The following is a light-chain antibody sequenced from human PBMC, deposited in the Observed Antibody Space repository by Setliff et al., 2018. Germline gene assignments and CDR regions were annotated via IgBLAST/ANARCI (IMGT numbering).Light chain of an antibody. CDR1: SSDIGDSYNY. CDR2: DVT. V-gene: IGLV2-14*03. J-gene: IGLJ2*01. CDR3: SSYRSSSTLVV. Sequence: QSALTQPASVSGSPGQSITISCIGTSSDIGDSYNYVSWYQHYSGKAPKLMIFDVTNRPSGVSNRFSGSKSGNTASLTISGLQAEDEALYYCSSYRSSSTLVVFGGGTKVTVL.